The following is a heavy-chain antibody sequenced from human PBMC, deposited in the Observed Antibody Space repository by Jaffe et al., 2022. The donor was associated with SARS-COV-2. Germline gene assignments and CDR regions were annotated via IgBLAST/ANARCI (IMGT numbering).Heavy chain of an antibody. CDR2: IYIGDSDT. J-gene: IGHJ4*02. Sequence: EVRLVQSGAEVKKSGESLKISCKGFGYSLTSYWIAWVRQMPGKGLEWMGTIYIGDSDTRYSPSFQGQVTISADKSISTAYLQWGSLKASDTAMYYCARPGGDYENNWGQGTLVTVSS. CDR3: ARPGGDYENN. D-gene: IGHD4-17*01. V-gene: IGHV5-51*01. CDR1: GYSLTSYW.